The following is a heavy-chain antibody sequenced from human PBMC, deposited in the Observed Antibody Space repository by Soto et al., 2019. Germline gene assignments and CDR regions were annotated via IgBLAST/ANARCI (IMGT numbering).Heavy chain of an antibody. Sequence: GGSLRLSCAASGFTFSSYEMNWVRQAPGKGLEWVSYSSSSGSTIYYADSVKGRFTISRDNAKNSLYLQMNSLRAEDTAVYYCARELWDSNYRHSWFDPWGQGTLVTVSS. J-gene: IGHJ5*02. CDR1: GFTFSSYE. CDR2: SSSSGSTI. D-gene: IGHD4-4*01. CDR3: ARELWDSNYRHSWFDP. V-gene: IGHV3-48*03.